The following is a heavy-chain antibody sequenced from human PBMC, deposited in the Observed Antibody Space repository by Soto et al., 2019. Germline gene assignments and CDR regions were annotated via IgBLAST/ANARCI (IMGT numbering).Heavy chain of an antibody. J-gene: IGHJ4*02. D-gene: IGHD6-6*01. CDR1: GFSCSNYG. CDR2: ISHDGSKI. Sequence: GGFLRLSCGASGFSCSNYGMHWVRQAPGKGLEWVAVISHDGSKIFYADSVKGRLTISRDNSKNTLFVQMNSLRAEDTAVYYCAKARGSFQQLGRNYLDFWGQGVLVTVSS. CDR3: AKARGSFQQLGRNYLDF. V-gene: IGHV3-30*18.